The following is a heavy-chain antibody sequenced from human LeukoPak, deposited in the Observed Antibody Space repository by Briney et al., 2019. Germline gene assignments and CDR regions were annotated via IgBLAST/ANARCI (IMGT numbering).Heavy chain of an antibody. D-gene: IGHD6-13*01. CDR3: AKGPGAAVGKRYIQH. V-gene: IGHV3-7*03. Sequence: HPGGSLRLSCAPSGFTFSSYWMSWVRQAPGKGLEWVANIKKDGSEKYYVDSVKGRFAISRDNAKKLVYLQMNSLRAEDTALYYCAKGPGAAVGKRYIQHWGQGTLVTVSS. CDR2: IKKDGSEK. CDR1: GFTFSSYW. J-gene: IGHJ1*01.